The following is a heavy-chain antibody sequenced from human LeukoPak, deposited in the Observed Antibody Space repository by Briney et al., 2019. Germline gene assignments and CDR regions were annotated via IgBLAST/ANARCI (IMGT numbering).Heavy chain of an antibody. J-gene: IGHJ5*02. CDR1: GGSIDSNS. CDR3: ARRSSSWKNWFDP. CDR2: IYYSGTT. D-gene: IGHD6-13*01. Sequence: SETLSLTCTVSGGSIDSNSWTWIRQPPGKGLEWVGYIYYSGTTNYNPSLKSRVTMSVDMSKNQFSLKLSSVTAADTAVYYCARRSSSWKNWFDPWGQGTLVTVSS. V-gene: IGHV4-59*01.